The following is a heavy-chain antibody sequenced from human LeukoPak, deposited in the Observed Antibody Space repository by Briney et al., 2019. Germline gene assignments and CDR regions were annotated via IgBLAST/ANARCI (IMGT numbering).Heavy chain of an antibody. CDR2: INPNSGGT. J-gene: IGHJ5*02. Sequence: GASVKVSCKASGYTFTGYYMHWVRQAPGQGLEWMGWINPNSGGTNYAQKFQGRVTMAEDTSTDTAYMELSSLRSEDTAVYYCATEMSDYGDFYNWFDPWGQGTLVTVSS. D-gene: IGHD4-17*01. CDR3: ATEMSDYGDFYNWFDP. CDR1: GYTFTGYY. V-gene: IGHV1-2*02.